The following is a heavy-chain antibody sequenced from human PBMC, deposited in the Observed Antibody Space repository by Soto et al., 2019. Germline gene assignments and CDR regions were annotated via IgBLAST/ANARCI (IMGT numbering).Heavy chain of an antibody. CDR1: GFSFISHA. D-gene: IGHD7-27*01. J-gene: IGHJ4*02. Sequence: EVQLLESGGGLVQPGGSLRLSCAASGFSFISHAMSWVRQAPGKGVEWVSAIGASGGTTYYADSVKGRFTISRDNSKSTLYLQVDSLRPEDAAVYYCARDPKTSGGQHWAFNYFDSWGQGTLVTVSS. CDR2: IGASGGTT. CDR3: ARDPKTSGGQHWAFNYFDS. V-gene: IGHV3-23*01.